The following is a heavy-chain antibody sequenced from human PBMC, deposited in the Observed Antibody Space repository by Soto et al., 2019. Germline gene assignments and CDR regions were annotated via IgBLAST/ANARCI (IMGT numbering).Heavy chain of an antibody. Sequence: SETLSLTCTVSGGSISSCGYYWSWIRQHPGKGLEWIGYIYYSGSTYYNPSLKSRVTISVDTSKNQFSLKLSSVTAADTAVYYCARDGPQWAVPFNWFDPWGQGTLVTVSS. D-gene: IGHD6-19*01. CDR2: IYYSGST. CDR3: ARDGPQWAVPFNWFDP. J-gene: IGHJ5*02. V-gene: IGHV4-31*03. CDR1: GGSISSCGYY.